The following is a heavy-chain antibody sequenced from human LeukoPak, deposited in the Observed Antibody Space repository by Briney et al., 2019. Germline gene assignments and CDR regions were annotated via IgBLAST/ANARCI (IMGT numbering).Heavy chain of an antibody. CDR3: ARDGRGYSYGYSDY. Sequence: GRSLRLSCAASGFTFSSYAMHWVRQAPGKGLEWVAVISYDGSNKYYADSVKGRFTISRDNSKNTLYLQMNSLRAEDTAVYYCARDGRGYSYGYSDYWGQGTLVTVSS. CDR2: ISYDGSNK. J-gene: IGHJ4*02. CDR1: GFTFSSYA. D-gene: IGHD5-18*01. V-gene: IGHV3-30-3*01.